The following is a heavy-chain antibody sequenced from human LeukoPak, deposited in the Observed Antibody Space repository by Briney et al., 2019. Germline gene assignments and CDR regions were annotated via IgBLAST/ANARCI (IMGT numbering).Heavy chain of an antibody. V-gene: IGHV4-59*01. CDR1: GGSISSYY. D-gene: IGHD5-18*01. CDR2: IYYSGST. J-gene: IGHJ6*03. Sequence: PSETLSLTCTVSGGSISSYYWSWIRQPPGKGLEWIGYIYYSGSTNYNPSPKSRVTISVDTSKNQFSLKLSSVTAADTAVYYCARGRWIQLWLSDYYYMDVWGKGTTVTISS. CDR3: ARGRWIQLWLSDYYYMDV.